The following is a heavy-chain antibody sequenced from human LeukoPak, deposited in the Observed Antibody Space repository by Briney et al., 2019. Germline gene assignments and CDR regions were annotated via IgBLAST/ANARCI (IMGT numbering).Heavy chain of an antibody. CDR1: GGTFSSYA. CDR2: IIPIFGTA. Sequence: SVKVSCKASGGTFSSYAISWVRQAPGQGLEWMGGIIPIFGTANYAQKFQGRVTITADESTSTAYMELSSLRSEDTAVYYCARGGDIVVVPAAERGRFDPWGQGTLVTVSS. J-gene: IGHJ5*02. D-gene: IGHD2-2*01. V-gene: IGHV1-69*13. CDR3: ARGGDIVVVPAAERGRFDP.